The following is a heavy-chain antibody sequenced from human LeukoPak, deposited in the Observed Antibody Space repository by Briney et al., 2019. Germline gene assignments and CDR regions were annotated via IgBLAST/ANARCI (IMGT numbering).Heavy chain of an antibody. Sequence: PGGSLRLSCAASGFTFSFYEMNWVRQAPGQGLEWDSYIRGSGNTIYYADSVRGRFIDSRDNAKNSLYLQMNSLRAEYTAVYYCARSVISQNSYHYYAMDVWGQGTTVTVSS. CDR1: GFTFSFYE. J-gene: IGHJ6*02. CDR3: ARSVISQNSYHYYAMDV. V-gene: IGHV3-48*03. CDR2: IRGSGNTI. D-gene: IGHD2-15*01.